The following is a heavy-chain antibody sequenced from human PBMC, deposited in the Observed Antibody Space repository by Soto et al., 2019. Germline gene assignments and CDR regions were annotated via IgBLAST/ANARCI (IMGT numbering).Heavy chain of an antibody. CDR2: INAGNGNT. Sequence: QVQLVQSGAEEKKPGASVKVSCKASGYTFTSYAMHWVRQAPGQRLEWMGWINAGNGNTKYSQKFQGRVTITRATAASTGYMGLSSLSSEDTAVYYCAGGGGYYDWDAYWGQGTLVTVSS. V-gene: IGHV1-3*05. D-gene: IGHD3-22*01. CDR3: AGGGGYYDWDAY. J-gene: IGHJ4*02. CDR1: GYTFTSYA.